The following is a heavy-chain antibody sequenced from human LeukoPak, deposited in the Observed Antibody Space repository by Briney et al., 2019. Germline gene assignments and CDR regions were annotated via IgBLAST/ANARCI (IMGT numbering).Heavy chain of an antibody. V-gene: IGHV3-11*04. CDR3: ARSRYYFDY. CDR1: GFTFTDYY. Sequence: GGSLRLSCAASGFTFTDYYMSWIRQAPGKGLEWVSYITNSGTTIYYADPVKGRFTISRDNAKNSLYLQMNSLRAEDTAVYYCARSRYYFDYWGQGTLVTVSS. J-gene: IGHJ4*02. CDR2: ITNSGTTI.